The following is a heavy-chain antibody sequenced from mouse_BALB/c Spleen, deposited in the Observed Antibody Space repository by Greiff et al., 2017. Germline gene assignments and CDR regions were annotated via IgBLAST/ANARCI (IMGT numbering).Heavy chain of an antibody. V-gene: IGHV2-6-7*01. CDR2: IWGDGST. CDR1: GFSLTGYG. D-gene: IGHD1-2*01. J-gene: IGHJ4*01. Sequence: QVQLQQSGPGLVAPSQSLSITCTVSGFSLTGYGVNWVRQPPGKGLEWLGMIWGDGSTDYNSALKSRLSISKDNSKSQVFLKMNSLQTDDTARYYCAREAPITTAYYAMDYWGQGTSVTVSS. CDR3: AREAPITTAYYAMDY.